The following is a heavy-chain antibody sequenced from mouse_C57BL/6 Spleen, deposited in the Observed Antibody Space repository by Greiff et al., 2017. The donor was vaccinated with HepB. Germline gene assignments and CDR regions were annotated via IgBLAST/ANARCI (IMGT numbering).Heavy chain of an antibody. CDR1: GYTFTDYY. CDR2: INPNNGGT. J-gene: IGHJ2*01. V-gene: IGHV1-26*01. D-gene: IGHD1-1*01. CDR3: SRVYYYGSSDY. Sequence: EVQLQQSGPELVKPGASVKISCKASGYTFTDYYMNWVKQSHGKSLEWIGDINPNNGGTSYNQKFKGKATLTVDKSSSTAYMELRSLTSEDSAVYYCSRVYYYGSSDYWGQGTTLPVSS.